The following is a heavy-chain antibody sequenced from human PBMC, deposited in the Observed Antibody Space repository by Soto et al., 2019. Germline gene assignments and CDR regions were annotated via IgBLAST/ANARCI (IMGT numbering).Heavy chain of an antibody. D-gene: IGHD3-9*01. J-gene: IGHJ4*02. CDR1: GGSFSGYC. Sequence: PSETLSLTCAVYGGSFSGYCWSWVRHPPGKGLEWIGRVYYSGSTYYNPSLESRVTISVDKSKNQFSLKLMSLSAADTAVYYCGRLEGLATISYYFDYWGQGALVTVSS. CDR3: GRLEGLATISYYFDY. V-gene: IGHV4-34*01. CDR2: VYYSGST.